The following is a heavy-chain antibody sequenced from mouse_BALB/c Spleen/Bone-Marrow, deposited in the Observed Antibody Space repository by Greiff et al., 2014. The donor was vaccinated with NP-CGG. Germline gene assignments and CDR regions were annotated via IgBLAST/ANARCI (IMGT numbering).Heavy chain of an antibody. CDR1: GFNIKDTY. J-gene: IGHJ2*01. CDR2: IDPANGNT. Sequence: EVKLQESGAELVKPGASVKLSCTASGFNIKDTYMHWVKQRPEQGLEWIGRIDPANGNTKYDPKFQGKATITADTSSNTAYLQXXXXXSEDTAVYYXXNYVYGYYFDYWGQGTTLTGS. CDR3: XNYVYGYYFDY. D-gene: IGHD2-2*01. V-gene: IGHV14-3*02.